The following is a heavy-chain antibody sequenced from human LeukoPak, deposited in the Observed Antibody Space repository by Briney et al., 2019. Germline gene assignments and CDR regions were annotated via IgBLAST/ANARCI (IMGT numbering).Heavy chain of an antibody. J-gene: IGHJ6*02. Sequence: GESLRLSCAASGFTFSSYSMNWVRQAPGKGLEWVSYISSSSSTIHYADSVKGRFTISRDNAKNSLYLQMNSLRDEDTAVYYCARDWGYYDSSGLDVWGQGTTVTVSS. CDR2: ISSSSSTI. V-gene: IGHV3-48*02. D-gene: IGHD3-22*01. CDR1: GFTFSSYS. CDR3: ARDWGYYDSSGLDV.